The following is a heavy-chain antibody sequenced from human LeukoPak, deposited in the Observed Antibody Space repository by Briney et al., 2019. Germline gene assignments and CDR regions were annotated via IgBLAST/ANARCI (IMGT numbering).Heavy chain of an antibody. J-gene: IGHJ4*02. V-gene: IGHV3-43*01. D-gene: IGHD6-13*01. Sequence: GGSLRLSCAASGFTFDDYTMHWVRQAPGKGLEWVSFISWDGGSTDYADSVKGRFNISRDNNKNSLYLQMNSLRTEDTALYYCAKDMGSSSSSWWSFDYWGQGTPVTVSS. CDR1: GFTFDDYT. CDR2: ISWDGGST. CDR3: AKDMGSSSSSWWSFDY.